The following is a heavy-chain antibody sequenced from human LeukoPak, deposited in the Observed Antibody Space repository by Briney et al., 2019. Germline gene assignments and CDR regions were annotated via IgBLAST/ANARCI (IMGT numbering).Heavy chain of an antibody. CDR1: GGSISSSSYY. CDR2: IYYSGST. CDR3: ARDDAFDI. V-gene: IGHV4-39*02. J-gene: IGHJ3*02. Sequence: SETLSLTCTVSGGSISSSSYYWGWIRQPPGKGLEWIGSIYYSGSTYYNPSLKSRVTISVDTSKNQFSLKLSSVTAADTAVYYCARDDAFDIWGQGTMVTVSS.